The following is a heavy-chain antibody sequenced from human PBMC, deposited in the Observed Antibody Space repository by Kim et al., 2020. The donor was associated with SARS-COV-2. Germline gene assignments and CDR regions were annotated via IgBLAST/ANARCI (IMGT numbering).Heavy chain of an antibody. J-gene: IGHJ5*02. CDR1: GFTFSSYA. CDR3: ARDVGWAVPAAIEYNWFDP. V-gene: IGHV3-30-3*01. Sequence: GGSLRLSCAASGFTFSSYAMHWVRQAPGKGLEWVAVISYDGSNKYYADSVKGRFTISRDNSKNTLYLQMNSLRAEDTAVYYCARDVGWAVPAAIEYNWFDPWGQGTLVTVSS. CDR2: ISYDGSNK. D-gene: IGHD2-2*01.